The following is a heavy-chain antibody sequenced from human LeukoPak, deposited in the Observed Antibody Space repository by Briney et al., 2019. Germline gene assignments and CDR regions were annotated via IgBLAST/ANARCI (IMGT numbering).Heavy chain of an antibody. CDR1: GGSISSYY. V-gene: IGHV4-59*01. CDR2: IYYSGSI. Sequence: SETLSLTCTVSGGSISSYYWSWIRQPPGKGLEWIGYIYYSGSINYNPSLKSRVTISVDTSKNQFSLKLSSVTAADTVVYYCARAGWQQLAFDYWGQGTLVTVSS. D-gene: IGHD6-13*01. CDR3: ARAGWQQLAFDY. J-gene: IGHJ4*02.